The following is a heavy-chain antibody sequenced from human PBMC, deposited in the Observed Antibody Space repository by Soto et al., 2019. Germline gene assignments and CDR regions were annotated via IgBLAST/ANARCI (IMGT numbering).Heavy chain of an antibody. CDR3: ARMAIAARKKRNFDY. CDR2: ISSSSSTI. J-gene: IGHJ4*02. D-gene: IGHD6-6*01. CDR1: GFTFSSYS. Sequence: HPGGSLRLSCAASGFTFSSYSMNWVRQAPGKGLEWVSYISSSSSTIYYADSVKGRFTVSRDNAKNSLYLQMNSLRAEDTAVYYCARMAIAARKKRNFDYWGQGTLVTVSS. V-gene: IGHV3-48*01.